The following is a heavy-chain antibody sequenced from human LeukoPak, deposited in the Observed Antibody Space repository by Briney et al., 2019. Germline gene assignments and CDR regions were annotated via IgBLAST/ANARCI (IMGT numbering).Heavy chain of an antibody. D-gene: IGHD3-10*01. CDR3: ARRVTMVRGFSRAFDI. V-gene: IGHV4-38-2*02. Sequence: SETLSLTCTVSGYFLSSGYYWGWISQPPGNGLEWIGSIYHSGSTNYHPSLKSRVTISEDTSKNQFSLKLSSVTAADTAVYYCARRVTMVRGFSRAFDIWGQGTMVTVSS. J-gene: IGHJ3*02. CDR2: IYHSGST. CDR1: GYFLSSGYY.